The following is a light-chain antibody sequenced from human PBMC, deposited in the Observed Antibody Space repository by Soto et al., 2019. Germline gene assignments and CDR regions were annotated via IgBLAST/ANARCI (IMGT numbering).Light chain of an antibody. J-gene: IGKJ1*01. V-gene: IGKV3-15*01. CDR2: VAS. CDR1: QSVSRF. Sequence: DILMTQSPATLSVSPGERATLSCRASQSVSRFLAWYQQKPGQAPRLLIYVASTRATGIPARFSGSGSGTEFNLTIRSLQPEDFAVYYCQQYNKWPPWTFGQGTTVE. CDR3: QQYNKWPPWT.